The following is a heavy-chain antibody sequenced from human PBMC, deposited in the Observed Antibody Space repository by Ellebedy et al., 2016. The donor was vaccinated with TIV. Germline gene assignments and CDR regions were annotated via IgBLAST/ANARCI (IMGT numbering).Heavy chain of an antibody. Sequence: GESLKISXAASGFTFSNYAMTWVRQAPGKGLEWVSGIGDTAHNTYYVDSVKGRFTISRDNSGNTLYLQMNSLRDEDTAVYYCAGGDLGLGQNYYYYYGMDVWGQGTTVTVSS. V-gene: IGHV3-23*01. CDR2: IGDTAHNT. J-gene: IGHJ6*02. D-gene: IGHD3-16*01. CDR1: GFTFSNYA. CDR3: AGGDLGLGQNYYYYYGMDV.